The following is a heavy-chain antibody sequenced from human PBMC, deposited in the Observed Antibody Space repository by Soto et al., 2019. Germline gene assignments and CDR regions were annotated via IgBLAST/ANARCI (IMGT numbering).Heavy chain of an antibody. J-gene: IGHJ6*02. CDR1: GFSFSLSW. D-gene: IGHD6-13*01. CDR2: INSDGSIT. V-gene: IGHV3-74*01. CDR3: ARALDLGEAAGTLGSEYYYYYYGMDV. Sequence: QPGGSLRLSCAASGFSFSLSWMHWVRQGPGNRPVWVSRINSDGSITTYADSVKGRFTISRDNSKNTLYFQMNSLRAEDTAVYYCARALDLGEAAGTLGSEYYYYYYGMDVWGQGTTVTVSS.